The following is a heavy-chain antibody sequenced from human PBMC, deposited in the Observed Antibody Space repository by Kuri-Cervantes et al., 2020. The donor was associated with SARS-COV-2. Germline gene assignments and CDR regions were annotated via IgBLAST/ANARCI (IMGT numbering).Heavy chain of an antibody. J-gene: IGHJ4*02. Sequence: GESLKISCAASGFTFSSYSMNWVRQAPGKGLEWVSYISSSSSSTIYYADSVKGRFTISRDNSKNTLYLQMNSLRAEDTAVYYCARDQSGSYYFGYFDYWGQGTLVTVSS. CDR2: ISSSSSSTI. D-gene: IGHD1-26*01. CDR1: GFTFSSYS. CDR3: ARDQSGSYYFGYFDY. V-gene: IGHV3-48*01.